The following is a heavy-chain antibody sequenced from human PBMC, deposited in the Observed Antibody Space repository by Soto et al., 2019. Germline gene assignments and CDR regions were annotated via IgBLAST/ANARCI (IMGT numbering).Heavy chain of an antibody. Sequence: ESGGGLVQPGGSLRLSCAASGFTFSEHYMDWVRQAPGKGLEWVGRTRNKANSYTTEYAASVRGRFIISRDDSKNSLYLQMNSLKTEDTAVYYCTRERYDSSDYYYPDAFDIWGQGTKVTVSS. D-gene: IGHD3-22*01. V-gene: IGHV3-72*01. J-gene: IGHJ3*02. CDR3: TRERYDSSDYYYPDAFDI. CDR2: TRNKANSYTT. CDR1: GFTFSEHY.